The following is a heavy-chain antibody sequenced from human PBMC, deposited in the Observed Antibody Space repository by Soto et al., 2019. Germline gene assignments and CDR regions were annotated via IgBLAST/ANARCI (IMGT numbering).Heavy chain of an antibody. D-gene: IGHD6-19*01. Sequence: QDQLVQSGVEVKKPGASVKVSCKASGYSFTNYGITWVRQAPGQGFEGMGWISAYNGNTNYAQKFKGRVTLTTDASMSTAYLELRSLRSDDTAVYYCARDRGVAPPVAGNTHYYYYMDVWGKGTTVTVSS. J-gene: IGHJ6*03. CDR2: ISAYNGNT. CDR1: GYSFTNYG. CDR3: ARDRGVAPPVAGNTHYYYYMDV. V-gene: IGHV1-18*01.